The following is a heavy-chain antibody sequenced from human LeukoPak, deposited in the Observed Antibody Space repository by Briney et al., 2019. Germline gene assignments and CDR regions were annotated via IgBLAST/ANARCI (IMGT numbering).Heavy chain of an antibody. Sequence: ASVKVSCKASGYTFTSYGISWVRQAPGQGLEWMGWINTNTGNPTYAQGFTGRFVFSLDTSVSTAYLQISSLKAEDTAVYYCARDISDYYDSSGYYGDYWGQGTLVTVSS. D-gene: IGHD3-22*01. CDR2: INTNTGNP. V-gene: IGHV7-4-1*02. J-gene: IGHJ4*02. CDR3: ARDISDYYDSSGYYGDY. CDR1: GYTFTSYG.